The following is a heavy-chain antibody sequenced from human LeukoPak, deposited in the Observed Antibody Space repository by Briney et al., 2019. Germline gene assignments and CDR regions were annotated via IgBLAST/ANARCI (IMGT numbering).Heavy chain of an antibody. V-gene: IGHV1-2*02. Sequence: ASVKVSCKASGYTFTGYYIHWVRQAPGQGLEWMGWLNPNSGGTDYAQNFQGRVTMTRDTSISTAYIDLSRLRSDDTAVYYCASDYGGNSDAFDIWGQGTMVTVSS. CDR3: ASDYGGNSDAFDI. CDR1: GYTFTGYY. CDR2: LNPNSGGT. J-gene: IGHJ3*02. D-gene: IGHD4-23*01.